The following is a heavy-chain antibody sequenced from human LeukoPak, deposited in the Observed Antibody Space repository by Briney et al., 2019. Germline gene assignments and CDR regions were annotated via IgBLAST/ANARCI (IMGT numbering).Heavy chain of an antibody. CDR3: VYGSNAGLEDY. Sequence: ASVKVSCKASGYTFTDYCIHWVRQAPGKGLQWMGRIDPKDDETIFAEKFKGRVTISVDATTDTAYLELNSLRSEDTAVYYCVYGSNAGLEDYWGQGTLVTVSS. CDR2: IDPKDDET. J-gene: IGHJ4*02. CDR1: GYTFTDYC. V-gene: IGHV1-69-2*01. D-gene: IGHD4-23*01.